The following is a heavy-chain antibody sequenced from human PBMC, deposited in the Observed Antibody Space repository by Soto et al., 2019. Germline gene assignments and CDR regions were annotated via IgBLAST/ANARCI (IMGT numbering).Heavy chain of an antibody. CDR2: ISYDGSNK. D-gene: IGHD6-19*01. Sequence: GALRLSCAASGFTFSSYAMHWVRQAPGKGLEWVAVISYDGSNKYYADSVKGRFTISRGNSKNTLYLQMNSLRAEDTAVYYCARDLSQEQSADYWGQGTLVTVSS. CDR3: ARDLSQEQSADY. CDR1: GFTFSSYA. V-gene: IGHV3-30-3*01. J-gene: IGHJ4*02.